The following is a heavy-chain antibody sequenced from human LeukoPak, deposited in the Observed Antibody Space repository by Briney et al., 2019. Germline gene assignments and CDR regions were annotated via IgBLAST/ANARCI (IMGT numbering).Heavy chain of an antibody. V-gene: IGHV1-46*01. CDR3: ARGPYSSSWDEDY. J-gene: IGHJ4*02. D-gene: IGHD6-13*01. Sequence: GASVKVSCMASGYTFTNYYMHWVRQAPGQGLEWMGIINPSGGRTSYAQNFQGRVTMTRDTSTSTVYMEVSSLRSEDTAVYYCARGPYSSSWDEDYWGQGTLVTVSS. CDR1: GYTFTNYY. CDR2: INPSGGRT.